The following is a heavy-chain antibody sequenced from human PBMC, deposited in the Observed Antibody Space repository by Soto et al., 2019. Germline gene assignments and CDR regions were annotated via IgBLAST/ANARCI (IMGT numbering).Heavy chain of an antibody. J-gene: IGHJ4*02. Sequence: PGGSLGLAWAACGLTFRRYAIHGARQAPGKGLEWVAFISYDGSSKYYADSVNGRFTISRDNSKNTLYLQMDSLRAEDTAVYYCARDRGSSGRVYWGQGTLVTVSS. V-gene: IGHV3-30-3*01. CDR1: GLTFRRYA. CDR2: ISYDGSSK. D-gene: IGHD6-19*01. CDR3: ARDRGSSGRVY.